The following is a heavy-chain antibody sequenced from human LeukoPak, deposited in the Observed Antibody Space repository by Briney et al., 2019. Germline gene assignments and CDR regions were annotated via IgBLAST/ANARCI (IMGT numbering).Heavy chain of an antibody. J-gene: IGHJ3*02. CDR1: GFTFSSYG. D-gene: IGHD6-13*01. Sequence: PGRSLRLSCAASGFTFSSYGMHWVRQAPGKGLEWVAVIWYDGSNKYYADSVKGRFTISRDNSKNTLYLQMNSLRAEDTAVYYCARTYSNNDAFDIWGQGTMVTVSS. CDR3: ARTYSNNDAFDI. CDR2: IWYDGSNK. V-gene: IGHV3-33*01.